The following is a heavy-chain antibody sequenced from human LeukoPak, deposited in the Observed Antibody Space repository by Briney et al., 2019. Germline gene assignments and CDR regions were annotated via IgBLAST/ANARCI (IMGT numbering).Heavy chain of an antibody. Sequence: PGGSLRLSCAASGFTVSSNYMSWVRQAPGKGLEWVSVIYSGGSTYYADSVKGRFTISRHNSKNTLYLQMNSLRAEDTAVYYCASRILDCSSTSCYPPYYYGMDVWGQGTTVTVSS. D-gene: IGHD2-2*01. V-gene: IGHV3-53*04. CDR1: GFTVSSNY. CDR2: IYSGGST. CDR3: ASRILDCSSTSCYPPYYYGMDV. J-gene: IGHJ6*02.